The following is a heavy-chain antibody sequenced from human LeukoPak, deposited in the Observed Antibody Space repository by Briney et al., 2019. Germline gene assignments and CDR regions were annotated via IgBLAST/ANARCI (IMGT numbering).Heavy chain of an antibody. J-gene: IGHJ4*02. CDR1: GVSISSYY. CDR2: MSTSGST. CDR3: ARLNRGWYDHDY. D-gene: IGHD6-19*01. V-gene: IGHV4-4*07. Sequence: SETLSLTCTVSGVSISSYYWNWLRQPAGKGLEWIGRMSTSGSTNYNPSLTSRVTMSVDTSRNQFSLRLSSVSAADTAVYYCARLNRGWYDHDYWGQGALVTVSS.